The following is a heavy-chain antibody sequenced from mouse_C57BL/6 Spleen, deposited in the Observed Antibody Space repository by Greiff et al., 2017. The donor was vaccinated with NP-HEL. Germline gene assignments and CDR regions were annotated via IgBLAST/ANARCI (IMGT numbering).Heavy chain of an antibody. D-gene: IGHD1-1*01. V-gene: IGHV1-22*01. CDR1: GYTFTDYN. J-gene: IGHJ2*01. CDR2: INPNNGGT. Sequence: EVQLQQSGPELVKPGASVKMSCKASGYTFTDYNMHWVKQSHGKSLEWIGYINPNNGGTSYNQKFKGKATLTVNKSSSTAYMELRSLTSEDSAVYYCASPTTPHFDYWGQGTTLTVSS. CDR3: ASPTTPHFDY.